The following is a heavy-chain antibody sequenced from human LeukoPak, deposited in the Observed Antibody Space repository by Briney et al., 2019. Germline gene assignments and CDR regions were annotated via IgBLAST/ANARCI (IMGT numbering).Heavy chain of an antibody. J-gene: IGHJ5*01. D-gene: IGHD6-19*01. V-gene: IGHV3-30-3*02. Sequence: PGGSLRLSCAASGFTFSSYAMHWVRQAPGKGLEWVAVISYDGSNKYYADSVKGRFTISRDNSKNTLYMQINSLRAEDTALYYCAKRSRDSSGWFDSWGQGTLVTVSS. CDR3: AKRSRDSSGWFDS. CDR2: ISYDGSNK. CDR1: GFTFSSYA.